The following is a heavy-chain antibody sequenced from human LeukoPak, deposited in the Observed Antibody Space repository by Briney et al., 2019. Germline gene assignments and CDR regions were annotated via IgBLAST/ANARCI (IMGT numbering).Heavy chain of an antibody. CDR1: RFTFSSYW. CDR3: ARDVGYDSSGSYPYYFDY. CDR2: IKQDGSEK. J-gene: IGHJ4*02. V-gene: IGHV3-7*05. Sequence: GGSLRPSCAASRFTFSSYWMTWVRQAPGKGLEWVANIKQDGSEKHYVDSVQGRFTISRDNAKNSLYLQMNSLRAEDTAVYYCARDVGYDSSGSYPYYFDYWGLGTLVTVSS. D-gene: IGHD3-22*01.